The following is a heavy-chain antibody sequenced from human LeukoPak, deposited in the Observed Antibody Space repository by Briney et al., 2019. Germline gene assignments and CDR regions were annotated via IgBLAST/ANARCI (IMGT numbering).Heavy chain of an antibody. D-gene: IGHD6-19*01. CDR1: GFTFSSYA. J-gene: IGHJ3*02. CDR3: AKNFISSGWYGGAFDI. Sequence: GGSLRLSCAASGFTFSSYAMSWVRQAPGKGLEWVSAISGSGGSTYYADSVKGRLTISRDNSKNTLYLQMNSLRAEDTAVYYCAKNFISSGWYGGAFDIWGQGTMVTVSS. V-gene: IGHV3-23*01. CDR2: ISGSGGST.